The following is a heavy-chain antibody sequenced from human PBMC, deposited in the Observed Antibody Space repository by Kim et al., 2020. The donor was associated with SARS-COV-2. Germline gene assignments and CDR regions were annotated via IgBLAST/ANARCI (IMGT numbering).Heavy chain of an antibody. CDR3: ARDEVPTILGMEDV. J-gene: IGHJ6*02. D-gene: IGHD3-3*02. CDR1: GYGFSDFI. CDR2: IDPKNGDT. V-gene: IGHV1-2*02. Sequence: ASVKVSCKASGYGFSDFIIHWVWQAPGQGLEWMGWIDPKNGDTHYAQSFQGRVTMIRDTSVSTVYLDLRSLTSDDTAVYYCARDEVPTILGMEDVWGQGITVTVSS.